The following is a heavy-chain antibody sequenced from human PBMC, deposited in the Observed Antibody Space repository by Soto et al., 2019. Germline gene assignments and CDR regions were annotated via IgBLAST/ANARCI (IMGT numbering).Heavy chain of an antibody. J-gene: IGHJ4*02. D-gene: IGHD1-26*01. CDR2: IYYNGAT. CDR1: GDSISSSNFY. V-gene: IGHV4-39*02. Sequence: QVQLQESGPGLVKPSETLSLTCTVSGDSISSSNFYWGWIRQPPGKGLEWIGTIYYNGATQYNPSLKIRVTLSVDTSKNPFSLKVSSVTAADTAVYFCAKEGRGNTYDGGSFWGQGTLVTVSS. CDR3: AKEGRGNTYDGGSF.